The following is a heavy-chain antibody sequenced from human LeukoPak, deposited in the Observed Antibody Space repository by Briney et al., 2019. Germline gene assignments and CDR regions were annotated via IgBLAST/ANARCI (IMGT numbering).Heavy chain of an antibody. V-gene: IGHV3-30-3*01. CDR2: ISFDGANK. Sequence: GRSLRLSCAASGFTFSSYTMHWVRQAPGKGLEWVAGISFDGANKYYADSVKGRFTISRDNSKNTLYLQMNSLRPEDTAVYYCARAPTPMTTVTTIGYWGQGTLVTVSS. CDR1: GFTFSSYT. CDR3: ARAPTPMTTVTTIGY. J-gene: IGHJ4*02. D-gene: IGHD4-17*01.